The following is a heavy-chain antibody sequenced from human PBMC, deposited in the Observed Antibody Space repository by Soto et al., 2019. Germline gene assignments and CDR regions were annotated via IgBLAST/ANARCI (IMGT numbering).Heavy chain of an antibody. CDR3: ARGFGSGRDYGLDV. V-gene: IGHV4-34*01. D-gene: IGHD3-10*01. CDR2: IDQTGRT. J-gene: IGHJ6*02. CDR1: GESFSDYF. Sequence: QVQLQQWGAGLLKPSETLSLTCAVSGESFSDYFWSWIRQPPGKGLEWIGEIDQTGRTNYNPSLKSRVILSVDTSKNQFSLNLSSVTAADTAMYYCARGFGSGRDYGLDVWGQGTTVTVS.